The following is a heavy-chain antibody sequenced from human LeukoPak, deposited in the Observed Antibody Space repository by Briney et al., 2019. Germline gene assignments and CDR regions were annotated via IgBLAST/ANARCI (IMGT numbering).Heavy chain of an antibody. CDR1: GFSVSSLY. D-gene: IGHD5-24*01. CDR2: IYHDERT. Sequence: GGSLRLSCAASGFSVSSLYMSWVRQAPGKGLEWVSVIYHDERTDYADSVRGRFTISRDNSKNTLYLQMHSLRLDDTAVYYCARARRVGYSNWDYWGQGTLVTVSS. V-gene: IGHV3-53*01. CDR3: ARARRVGYSNWDY. J-gene: IGHJ4*02.